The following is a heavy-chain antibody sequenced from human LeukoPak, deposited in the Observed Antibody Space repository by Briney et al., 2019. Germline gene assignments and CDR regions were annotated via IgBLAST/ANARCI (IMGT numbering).Heavy chain of an antibody. Sequence: PAETLSLTCTVSDDSITIYYWTWIWQPPGRGLEWIGYIDHTGSTNYNPSLNSRVTISRDTSKNQFSLKLSSVTAADTAVYYCARLYIVVVPAATTARFDPWGQGTLVTVSS. J-gene: IGHJ5*02. CDR2: IDHTGST. V-gene: IGHV4-59*08. D-gene: IGHD2-2*01. CDR1: DDSITIYY. CDR3: ARLYIVVVPAATTARFDP.